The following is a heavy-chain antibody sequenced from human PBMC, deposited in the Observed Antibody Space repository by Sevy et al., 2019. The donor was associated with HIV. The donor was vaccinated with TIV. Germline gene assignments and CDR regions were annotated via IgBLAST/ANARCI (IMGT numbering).Heavy chain of an antibody. CDR1: GFTFREYS. V-gene: IGHV3-48*01. J-gene: IGHJ5*02. D-gene: IGHD6-13*01. CDR2: ISGSSTTI. Sequence: LSLTCVGSGFTFREYSMNWVRQAPGKGLEWVSYISGSSTTIEHADSVKGRFSISRDNADNSVFLQMNRLRVEDTAVYYCARSLAAAENWFDPWGQGTLVTVSS. CDR3: ARSLAAAENWFDP.